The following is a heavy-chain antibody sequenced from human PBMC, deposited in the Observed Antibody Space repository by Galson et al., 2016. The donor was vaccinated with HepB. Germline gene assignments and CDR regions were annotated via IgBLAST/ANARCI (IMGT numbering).Heavy chain of an antibody. CDR3: ARDMRYGVVRASLDP. D-gene: IGHD3-3*01. V-gene: IGHV1-2*02. J-gene: IGHJ5*02. CDR1: GYTFTGYY. CDR2: SNPNDGGL. Sequence: SVKVSCKASGYTFTGYYIHWVRQAPGQGLEWMGWSNPNDGGLEYAQKFRGRVTMTRDTSINTVYMEVSSLRSEDTAVYYCARDMRYGVVRASLDPWGQGTLVTVSS.